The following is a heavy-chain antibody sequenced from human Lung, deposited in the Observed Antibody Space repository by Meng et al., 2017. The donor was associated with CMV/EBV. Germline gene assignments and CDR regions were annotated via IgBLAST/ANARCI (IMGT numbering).Heavy chain of an antibody. CDR1: GGSITSGNYY. CDR3: ARDRFSITGTTYLGFGMDV. D-gene: IGHD1-7*01. CDR2: IYHGGST. J-gene: IGHJ6*02. Sequence: LXCTVSGGSITSGNYYWTWIRQHPGKGLEWIGFIYHGGSTDYNPSPKSRLTISVDTSKNQFSLKLSSVTAADTAVYYCARDRFSITGTTYLGFGMDVWXQGTTVTVSS. V-gene: IGHV4-31*03.